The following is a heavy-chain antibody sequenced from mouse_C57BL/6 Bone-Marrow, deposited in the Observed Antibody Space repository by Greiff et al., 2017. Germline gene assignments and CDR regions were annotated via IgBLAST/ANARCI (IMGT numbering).Heavy chain of an antibody. J-gene: IGHJ2*01. CDR1: GFTFSSYG. D-gene: IGHD2-5*01. Sequence: EVKLMDSGGDLVKPGGSLKLSCAASGFTFSSYGMSWVRQTPDKRLEWVATISSGGSYTYYPDSVKGRFTISRDNAKNTLYLQMSSLKSEDTAMYYCARQRGCYSNYFDYWGQGTTLTVSS. CDR3: ARQRGCYSNYFDY. CDR2: ISSGGSYT. V-gene: IGHV5-6*01.